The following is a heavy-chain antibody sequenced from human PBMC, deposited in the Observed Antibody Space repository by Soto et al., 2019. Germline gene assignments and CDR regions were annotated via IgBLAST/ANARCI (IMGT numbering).Heavy chain of an antibody. D-gene: IGHD2-21*02. CDR1: GGSISGYY. V-gene: IGHV4-59*01. Sequence: SETLSLTCTVSGGSISGYYWSWIRQPPGKGLEWIGNVYYSGGAKYNPSVKRRVSISVDTSKNQFSLNLSSVTAADTAVYHCTRDGDGRMTTNPYYYYGMDVWGPGITVTVSS. J-gene: IGHJ6*02. CDR3: TRDGDGRMTTNPYYYYGMDV. CDR2: VYYSGGA.